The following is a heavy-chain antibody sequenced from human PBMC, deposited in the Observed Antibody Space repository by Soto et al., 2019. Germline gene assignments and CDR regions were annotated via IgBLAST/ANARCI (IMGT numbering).Heavy chain of an antibody. CDR2: ISYDGSNK. Sequence: QVQLVESGGGVVQPGRSLRLSCAASGFTFSSYAMHWVRQAPGKGLEWVAVISYDGSNKYYADSVKGRFTISRDNSKNTLHLQMNSLRAEDTAVYYCARDGIAAAGFDYWGQGTLVTVSS. CDR1: GFTFSSYA. V-gene: IGHV3-30-3*01. D-gene: IGHD6-13*01. CDR3: ARDGIAAAGFDY. J-gene: IGHJ4*02.